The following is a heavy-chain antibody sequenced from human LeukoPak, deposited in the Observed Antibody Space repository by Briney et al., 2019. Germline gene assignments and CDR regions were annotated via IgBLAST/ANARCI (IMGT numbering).Heavy chain of an antibody. CDR1: GYSISSGYY. V-gene: IGHV4-38-2*01. Sequence: PSETLSLTCAVSGYSISSGYYWAWIRQPPGKGLEWIGSIYHSVSTYYNPSLKSRVAMSVDTSKNQCSLKLNSVTAADTAVYCCARGGGNGGGWVGHFYYMDVWGKGPRSPSP. J-gene: IGHJ6*03. CDR3: ARGGGNGGGWVGHFYYMDV. D-gene: IGHD4-23*01. CDR2: IYHSVST.